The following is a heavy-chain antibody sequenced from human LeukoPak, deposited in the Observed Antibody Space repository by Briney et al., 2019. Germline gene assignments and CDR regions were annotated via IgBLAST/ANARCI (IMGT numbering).Heavy chain of an antibody. Sequence: SETLSLTCTVSGGSISSYYWSWIRQPPGKGLEWLGYIYYSGSTNYNPSLKSRVTISVDTSKNQFSLKLSSVTAADTAVYYCARVYIVVVPAAIYYYMDVWGKGTTVTVSS. D-gene: IGHD2-2*01. CDR3: ARVYIVVVPAAIYYYMDV. J-gene: IGHJ6*03. CDR2: IYYSGST. CDR1: GGSISSYY. V-gene: IGHV4-59*01.